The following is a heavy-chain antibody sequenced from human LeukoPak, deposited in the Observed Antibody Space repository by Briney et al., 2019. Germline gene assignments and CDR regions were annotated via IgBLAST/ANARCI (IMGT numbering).Heavy chain of an antibody. J-gene: IGHJ4*02. D-gene: IGHD5-12*01. CDR2: IYHSGST. V-gene: IGHV4-4*02. CDR3: ARGGYSGYVLVGGFDY. Sequence: SETLSLTCAVSGGSISSSNWWSWVRQPPGKGLEWIGEIYHSGSTNYNPSLKSRVTISVDKSKNQFSLKLSSVTAADTAVYYCARGGYSGYVLVGGFDYWGQGTLVTASS. CDR1: GGSISSSNW.